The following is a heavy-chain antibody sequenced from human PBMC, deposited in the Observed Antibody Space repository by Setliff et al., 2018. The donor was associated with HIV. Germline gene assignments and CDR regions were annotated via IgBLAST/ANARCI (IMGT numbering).Heavy chain of an antibody. D-gene: IGHD6-13*01. CDR2: IIPIFGTA. CDR3: ARDQPTVYYTSRYDSGEYNWFDP. V-gene: IGHV1-69*13. J-gene: IGHJ5*02. Sequence: ASVKVSCKAYGGTFSNYGISWVRQAPGQGLEWMGGIIPIFGTANYAQKFQGRVTITADASTSTAYMELSSLSSEDTAVYYCARDQPTVYYTSRYDSGEYNWFDPWGQGTLVTVSS. CDR1: GGTFSNYG.